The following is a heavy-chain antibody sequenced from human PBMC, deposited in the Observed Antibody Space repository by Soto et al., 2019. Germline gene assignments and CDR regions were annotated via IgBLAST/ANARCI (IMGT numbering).Heavy chain of an antibody. Sequence: GESLKISCKASGYSFTSYWMAWVRQAPGKGLEWVGNTKPDETETYYADSVEGRFTISRDNAKSSLYLQMDSLRVEDTAVYYCATIGDVTFHYWGQGTPVTVSS. V-gene: IGHV3-7*02. D-gene: IGHD4-4*01. CDR1: GYSFTSYW. J-gene: IGHJ4*02. CDR3: ATIGDVTFHY. CDR2: TKPDETET.